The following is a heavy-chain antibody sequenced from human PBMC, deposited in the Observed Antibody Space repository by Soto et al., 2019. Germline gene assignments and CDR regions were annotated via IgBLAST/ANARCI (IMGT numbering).Heavy chain of an antibody. CDR2: FDPEDGET. Sequence: ASVKVSCKVSGYTLTELSMHWVRQAPGKGLEWMGGFDPEDGETIYAQKFQGRVTMTEDTSTDTAYMELSSLRSEDTAVYYCATLLGYCSGGSCYSEGAEYFQHWGQGTLVTVSS. D-gene: IGHD2-15*01. V-gene: IGHV1-24*01. CDR3: ATLLGYCSGGSCYSEGAEYFQH. CDR1: GYTLTELS. J-gene: IGHJ1*01.